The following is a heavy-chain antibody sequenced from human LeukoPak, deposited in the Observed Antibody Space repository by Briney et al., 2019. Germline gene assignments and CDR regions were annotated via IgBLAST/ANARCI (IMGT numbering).Heavy chain of an antibody. CDR2: INHSGST. Sequence: SETLSLTCAVYGGSFSGYYWSWIRQPPGKGLEWIGEINHSGSTNYNPSLKSRVTISVDTSKNQFSLKLSSVTAADTAVYYCARRATMIVVVITPARYNWFDPWGQGTLVTVSS. D-gene: IGHD3-22*01. CDR1: GGSFSGYY. J-gene: IGHJ5*02. CDR3: ARRATMIVVVITPARYNWFDP. V-gene: IGHV4-34*01.